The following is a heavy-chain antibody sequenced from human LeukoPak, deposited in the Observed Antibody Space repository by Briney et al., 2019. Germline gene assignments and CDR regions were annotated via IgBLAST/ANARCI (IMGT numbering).Heavy chain of an antibody. J-gene: IGHJ4*02. D-gene: IGHD6-6*01. Sequence: SETLSLTCTVSGGSISTNNYYWSWIRQPPGKGLEWIGEINHSGSTNYNPSLKSRVTISVDTSKNQFSLKLSSVTAADTAVYYCARAPLAAPTFDYWGQGTLVTVSS. CDR2: INHSGST. V-gene: IGHV4-39*07. CDR3: ARAPLAAPTFDY. CDR1: GGSISTNNYY.